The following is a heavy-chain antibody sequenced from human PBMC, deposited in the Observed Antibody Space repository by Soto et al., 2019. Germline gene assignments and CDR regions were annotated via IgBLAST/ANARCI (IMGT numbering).Heavy chain of an antibody. J-gene: IGHJ4*02. CDR3: ARGYGRNFDY. D-gene: IGHD5-18*01. V-gene: IGHV4-31*03. CDR2: IYYSGST. Sequence: SETLSLTCTVSGGSISSGGNYWNWIRQHPGKGLEWIGYIYYSGSTYYNPSLKSRVTISVDTSKNQFSLKLSSVTAADTAIYYCARGYGRNFDYWGQGTLVTVSS. CDR1: GGSISSGGNY.